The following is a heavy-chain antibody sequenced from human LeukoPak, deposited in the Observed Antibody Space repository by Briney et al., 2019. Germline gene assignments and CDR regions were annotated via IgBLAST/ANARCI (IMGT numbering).Heavy chain of an antibody. J-gene: IGHJ5*02. V-gene: IGHV4-4*07. Sequence: SETLSLTCTVSGGSISSYYWSWIRQPAGKGLEWIGRIYTSGSTNYNPSLKSRVTMSVDTSKNQFSLKLSSVTAADTAVYYCARGPGGDSYGPYNWFDPWGQGTLVTVSS. CDR1: GGSISSYY. CDR3: ARGPGGDSYGPYNWFDP. D-gene: IGHD5-18*01. CDR2: IYTSGST.